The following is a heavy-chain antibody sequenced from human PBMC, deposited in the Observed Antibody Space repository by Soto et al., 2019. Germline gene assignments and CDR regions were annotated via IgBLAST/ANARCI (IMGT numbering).Heavy chain of an antibody. D-gene: IGHD2-15*01. CDR1: GFTFSSYS. V-gene: IGHV3-48*02. CDR3: AREAATWHLPLNWFDP. Sequence: EVQLVESGGGLVQPGGSLRLSCAASGFTFSSYSMNWVRQAPGKGLEWVSYISSSSSTIYYADSVKGRFTISRDNAKNXLYLQMNSLTDADTAVYYCAREAATWHLPLNWFDPWGQGTLVTVSS. J-gene: IGHJ5*02. CDR2: ISSSSSTI.